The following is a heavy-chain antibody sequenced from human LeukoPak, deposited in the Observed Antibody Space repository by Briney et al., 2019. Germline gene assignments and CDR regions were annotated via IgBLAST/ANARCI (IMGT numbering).Heavy chain of an antibody. CDR2: INPNSGGT. Sequence: ASVKVSCKASGYTFTGYYMHWVRQAPGQGLEWMGWINPNSGGTNYAQKFQGRVTMTRDTSISTAYMELSGLRSDDTAVYYCARPDSYYYYGMDVWGQGTTVTVSS. V-gene: IGHV1-2*02. J-gene: IGHJ6*02. CDR1: GYTFTGYY. CDR3: ARPDSYYYYGMDV.